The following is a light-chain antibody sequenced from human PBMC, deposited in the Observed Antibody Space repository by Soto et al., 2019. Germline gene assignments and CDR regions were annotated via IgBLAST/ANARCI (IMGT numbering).Light chain of an antibody. CDR1: ESVSRN. J-gene: IGKJ1*01. V-gene: IGKV3-15*01. CDR2: GAS. CDR3: QQHTNWPPWT. Sequence: EIVMTQSPATLSVSQGERATLSCRASESVSRNVVWYQQKPGQPPRVLIYGASTRATGIPARFSGSGSGTEFTRTISSLQSEYFAVYYCQQHTNWPPWTFGQGTKVEI.